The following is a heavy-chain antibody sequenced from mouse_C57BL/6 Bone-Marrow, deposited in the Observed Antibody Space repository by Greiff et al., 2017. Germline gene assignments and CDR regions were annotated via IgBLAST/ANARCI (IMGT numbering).Heavy chain of an antibody. CDR3: ARDDDYEFAY. CDR1: GFTFSDYY. D-gene: IGHD2-4*01. Sequence: EVKVVESEGGLVQPGSSMKLSCTASGFTFSDYYMAWVRQVPEKGLEWVANINYDGSSTYYLDSLKSRFIISRDNAKNILYLQMSSLKSEDTATYYCARDDDYEFAYWGQGTLVTVSA. V-gene: IGHV5-16*01. CDR2: INYDGSST. J-gene: IGHJ3*01.